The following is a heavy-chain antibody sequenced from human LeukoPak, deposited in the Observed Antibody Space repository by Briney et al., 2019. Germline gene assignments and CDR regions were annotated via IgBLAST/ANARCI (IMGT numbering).Heavy chain of an antibody. J-gene: IGHJ6*03. D-gene: IGHD3-10*01. CDR1: GGSISSGSYY. CDR3: AREPISPNGLWFGDSWPEYYMDV. Sequence: PSETLSLTCTVSGGSISSGSYYWSWIRQPAGKGLEWIGRIYTSGSTNYNPSLKSRVTISVDTSKNQFSLKLSSVTAADTAVYYCAREPISPNGLWFGDSWPEYYMDVWGKGTTVTISS. CDR2: IYTSGST. V-gene: IGHV4-61*02.